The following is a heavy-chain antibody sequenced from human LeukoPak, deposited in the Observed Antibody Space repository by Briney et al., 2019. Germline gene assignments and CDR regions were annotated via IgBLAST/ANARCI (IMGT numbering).Heavy chain of an antibody. D-gene: IGHD3-22*01. CDR2: ISGSGTKT. Sequence: GGTLRLSCAASGFTFSSYGIDWVRQAPGKGLEWVSSISGSGTKTYYVDSVKGRFTISRDSSTKTVYLQMNSLRVDDTAVYYCARSKYYDSSGYLELDYWGQGTLVTVSS. V-gene: IGHV3-23*01. CDR1: GFTFSSYG. J-gene: IGHJ4*02. CDR3: ARSKYYDSSGYLELDY.